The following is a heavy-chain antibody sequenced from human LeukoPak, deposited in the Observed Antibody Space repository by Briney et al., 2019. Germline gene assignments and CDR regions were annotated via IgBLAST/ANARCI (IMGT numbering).Heavy chain of an antibody. CDR1: GFTFSSYA. CDR3: AKDRSVWGSYRFFDY. V-gene: IGHV3-23*01. Sequence: GGSLRLSCAASGFTFSSYAMSWVRQAPGKGLEWVSAISGSGGSTYYADSVKGRFTISRDNSKNTLCLQMNSLRAEDTAVYYCAKDRSVWGSYRFFDYWGQGTLVTVSS. J-gene: IGHJ4*02. CDR2: ISGSGGST. D-gene: IGHD3-16*02.